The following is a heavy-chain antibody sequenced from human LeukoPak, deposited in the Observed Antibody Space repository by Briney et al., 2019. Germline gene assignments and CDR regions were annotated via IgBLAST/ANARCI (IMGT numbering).Heavy chain of an antibody. V-gene: IGHV3-74*01. CDR1: GFTFSSYW. J-gene: IGHJ6*03. D-gene: IGHD1-26*01. CDR2: IFMDGTRT. CDR3: ARARSNDERVRHPIVGATRARVYYYYMDV. Sequence: PGGSLRLSCAASGFTFSSYWMHWVRQTPGKGLQWVSRIFMDGTRTTYADSVRGRFTISRDNAKNSLYLQMNSLRAEDTAVYYCARARSNDERVRHPIVGATRARVYYYYMDVWGKGTTVTVSS.